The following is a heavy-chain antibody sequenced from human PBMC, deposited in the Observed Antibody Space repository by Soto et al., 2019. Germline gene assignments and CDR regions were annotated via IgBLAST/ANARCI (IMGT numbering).Heavy chain of an antibody. D-gene: IGHD3-9*01. J-gene: IGHJ6*03. CDR2: ISAYNGNT. CDR3: AREERYFDWVGGYYYYMDV. V-gene: IGHV1-18*01. CDR1: GYTFTSYG. Sequence: ASVKVSCKASGYTFTSYGISWVRQAPGQGLEWMGWISAYNGNTNYAQKLQGRVTMTTDTSTSTAYMELRSLRSDDTAVYYCAREERYFDWVGGYYYYMDVWGKGNTVTVSS.